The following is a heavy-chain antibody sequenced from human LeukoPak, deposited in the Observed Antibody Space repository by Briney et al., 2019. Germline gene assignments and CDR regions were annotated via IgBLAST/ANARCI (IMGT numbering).Heavy chain of an antibody. CDR1: GFTFSNYD. CDR2: ISGSGGST. J-gene: IGHJ6*03. D-gene: IGHD3-3*01. Sequence: GGSLRLSCAASGFTFSNYDMMWVRQAAGKGLEWVSVISGSGGSTYYADSVKGRFTISRDNYKNTLYLQMNSLRADDTAVYYCAKDRPTIFGVVMNYYMDVWGKGTTVTVSS. CDR3: AKDRPTIFGVVMNYYMDV. V-gene: IGHV3-23*01.